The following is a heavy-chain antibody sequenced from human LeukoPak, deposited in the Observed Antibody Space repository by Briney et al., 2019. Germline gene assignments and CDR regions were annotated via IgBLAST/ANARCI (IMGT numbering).Heavy chain of an antibody. V-gene: IGHV3-7*01. J-gene: IGHJ4*02. D-gene: IGHD6-19*01. CDR1: GFTFSSYW. CDR2: IKTDGSEK. CDR3: ARVGGDSSDWGTMIDY. Sequence: GGSLRLSCAASGFTFSSYWMSWFRQIPGKGLEWVGNIKTDGSEKYYLGSVRGRFTISRDNAKNSLFLQMNSLRGEDTAVYFCARVGGDSSDWGTMIDYWGQGTLVTVSS.